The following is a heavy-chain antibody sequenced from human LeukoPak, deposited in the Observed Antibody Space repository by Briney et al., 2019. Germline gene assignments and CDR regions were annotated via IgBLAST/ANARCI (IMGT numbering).Heavy chain of an antibody. J-gene: IGHJ4*02. CDR1: GFTFSSYG. V-gene: IGHV3-23*01. D-gene: IGHD3-10*01. CDR2: ISGSGSST. Sequence: PGGSLRLSCAASGFTFSSYGMSWVRQAPGKGLEWVSAISGSGSSTYYADSVRGRFTISRDNSKNTLYLQMNSLRAEDTAVYYCASNMVRGEYWGQGTLVTVSS. CDR3: ASNMVRGEY.